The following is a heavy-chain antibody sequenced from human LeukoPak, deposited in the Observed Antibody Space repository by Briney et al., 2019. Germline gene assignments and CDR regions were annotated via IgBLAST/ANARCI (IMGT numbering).Heavy chain of an antibody. CDR2: ISHDGKKK. D-gene: IGHD5-18*01. CDR1: GFTFSSYW. V-gene: IGHV3-30*18. CDR3: VKDTAMEPYDYYYYGMDV. Sequence: GGSLRLSCAASGFTFSSYWMSWVRQAPGKGLEWVAVISHDGKKKFYVDFVKSRFTISRDNSENTLYLQMNSLRTEDTAMYYCVKDTAMEPYDYYYYGMDVWGQGTTITVSS. J-gene: IGHJ6*02.